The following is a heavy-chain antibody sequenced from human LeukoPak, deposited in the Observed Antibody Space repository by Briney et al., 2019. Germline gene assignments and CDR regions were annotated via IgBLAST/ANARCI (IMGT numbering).Heavy chain of an antibody. CDR2: VGGSGVNT. Sequence: GGSLRLSCAASGFTFNIYAMSWVRQAPGKGLEWVSTVGGSGVNTFHADSVKGRFTISRDNSKNTLYLQMNSLRAEDTAVYYCARDRGDGTAGFDYWGQGTLVTVSS. V-gene: IGHV3-23*01. CDR3: ARDRGDGTAGFDY. CDR1: GFTFNIYA. D-gene: IGHD3-16*01. J-gene: IGHJ4*02.